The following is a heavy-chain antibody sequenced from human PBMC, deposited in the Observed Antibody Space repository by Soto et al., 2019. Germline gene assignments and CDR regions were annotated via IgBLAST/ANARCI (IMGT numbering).Heavy chain of an antibody. Sequence: EVQLVESGGGLVQPGGSLRLSCAASGFSFSSYSMNWVRQAPGKGLEWVSYISSSSSTIYYVDSVKGRFTISRDNAKNSLFLQMNSLRAEDTAVYYCAVVPAAHGHDRMDVWGQGTTVTVSS. J-gene: IGHJ6*02. V-gene: IGHV3-48*01. CDR1: GFSFSSYS. CDR3: AVVPAAHGHDRMDV. D-gene: IGHD2-2*01. CDR2: ISSSSSTI.